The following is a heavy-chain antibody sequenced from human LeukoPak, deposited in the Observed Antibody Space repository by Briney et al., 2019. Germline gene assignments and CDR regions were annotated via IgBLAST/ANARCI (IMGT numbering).Heavy chain of an antibody. V-gene: IGHV3-23*01. CDR2: ISGSGGST. CDR3: AKVSGGGKLIVVVITLFDY. J-gene: IGHJ4*02. CDR1: GFTFSSYA. D-gene: IGHD3-22*01. Sequence: GGSLRLSCAASGFTFSSYAMSWVRQAPGKGPEWVSAISGSGGSTYYADTVKGRFTISRDSSKNTLYLQMNSLRAEDTAVYYCAKVSGGGKLIVVVITLFDYWGQGTLVTVSS.